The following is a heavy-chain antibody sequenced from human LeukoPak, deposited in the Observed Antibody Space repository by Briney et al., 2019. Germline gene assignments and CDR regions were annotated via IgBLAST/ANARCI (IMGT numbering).Heavy chain of an antibody. CDR1: GFTFSSYS. Sequence: GGSLRLSCAASGFTFSSYSINWVRQAPGKGLEWVSSISSSSSYIYYADSVKGRFTISRDNAKNSLYLQMNSLRAEDTAVYYCARFSWGAFDIWGQGTMVTVSS. V-gene: IGHV3-21*01. CDR3: ARFSWGAFDI. CDR2: ISSSSSYI. D-gene: IGHD7-27*01. J-gene: IGHJ3*02.